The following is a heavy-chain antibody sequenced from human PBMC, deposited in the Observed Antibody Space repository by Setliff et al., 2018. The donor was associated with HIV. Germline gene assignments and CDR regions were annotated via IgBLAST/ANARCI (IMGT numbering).Heavy chain of an antibody. D-gene: IGHD6-13*01. CDR3: ASSWSRIRYYGMDV. CDR2: ISAYNGNT. V-gene: IGHV1-18*01. CDR1: GYTFTGYG. Sequence: ASVKVFCKASGYTFTGYGISWVRQAPGQGLEWMGWISAYNGNTNYAQKLQGRVTMTTDTSTSTAYTELRSLRSDDTAVYYCASSWSRIRYYGMDVWGQGTTVTVSS. J-gene: IGHJ6*02.